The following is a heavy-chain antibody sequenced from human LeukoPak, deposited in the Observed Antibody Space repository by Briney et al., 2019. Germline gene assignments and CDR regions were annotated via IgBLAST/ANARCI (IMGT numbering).Heavy chain of an antibody. CDR1: GGSISSYY. V-gene: IGHV4-59*01. CDR2: IYYSGST. J-gene: IGHJ6*02. CDR3: ARDLATPYYYYGMDV. Sequence: SETLSLTCTVSGGSISSYYWSWIRQPPGKGLEWIGYIYYSGSTNYNPSLKSRVTISVDTSKNQFSLKLSSVTAADTAVYYCARDLATPYYYYGMDVWGQGATVTVSS. D-gene: IGHD5-12*01.